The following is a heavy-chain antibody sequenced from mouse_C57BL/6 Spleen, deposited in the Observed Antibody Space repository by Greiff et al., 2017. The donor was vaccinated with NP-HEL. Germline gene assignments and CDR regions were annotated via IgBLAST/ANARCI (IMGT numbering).Heavy chain of an antibody. CDR1: GYSITSGYY. CDR3: ARGGYGSSYGGAMDY. J-gene: IGHJ4*01. Sequence: EVKLMESGPGLVKPSQSLSLTCSVTGYSITSGYYWNWIRQFPGNKLEWMGYISYDGSNNYNPSLKNRISITRDTSKNQFFLKLNSVTTEDTATYYCARGGYGSSYGGAMDYWGQGTSVTVSS. D-gene: IGHD1-1*01. V-gene: IGHV3-6*01. CDR2: ISYDGSN.